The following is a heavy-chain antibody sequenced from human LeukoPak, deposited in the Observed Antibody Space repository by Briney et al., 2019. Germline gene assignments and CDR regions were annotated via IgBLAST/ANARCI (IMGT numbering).Heavy chain of an antibody. Sequence: EASVKVSCKASGYTFTGYYMHWVRQAPGQGLEWMGWINPNSGGTNYAQKFQGRVTMTRDTSISTAYMELSRLRSDDTAVYYCARPVAEGGFDAFDIWGQGTMVTVSS. CDR1: GYTFTGYY. V-gene: IGHV1-2*02. D-gene: IGHD2-15*01. CDR2: INPNSGGT. J-gene: IGHJ3*02. CDR3: ARPVAEGGFDAFDI.